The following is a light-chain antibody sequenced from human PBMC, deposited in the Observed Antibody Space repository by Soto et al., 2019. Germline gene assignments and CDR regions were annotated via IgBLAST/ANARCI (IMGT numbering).Light chain of an antibody. CDR2: HGY. Sequence: DIQMTQSPSTLPAPVGDRVTITSPASLSISNGLAWYQQKPGTAPKLMIYHGYTLASGVQSRLSGSGSGTEFTLTIRSPQLDDFATYYCQLYNSYSFGQGTKVDFK. J-gene: IGKJ1*01. CDR3: QLYNSYS. V-gene: IGKV1-5*01. CDR1: LSISNG.